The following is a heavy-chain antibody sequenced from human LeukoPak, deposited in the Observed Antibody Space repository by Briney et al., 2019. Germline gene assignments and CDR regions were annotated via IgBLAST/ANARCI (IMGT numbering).Heavy chain of an antibody. J-gene: IGHJ6*03. CDR3: ARVRCSTVSILYMDV. V-gene: IGHV3-48*01. Sequence: GGSLRLSCSASGFTFNTYSINWVRQPPGKGLEWVSYITGSTTTMYYRDSVKGRFTVSRDNAKNSVYLQMNSLTAEDTAVYYCARVRCSTVSILYMDVWGKGTTVTVSS. CDR1: GFTFNTYS. CDR2: ITGSTTTM. D-gene: IGHD4-17*01.